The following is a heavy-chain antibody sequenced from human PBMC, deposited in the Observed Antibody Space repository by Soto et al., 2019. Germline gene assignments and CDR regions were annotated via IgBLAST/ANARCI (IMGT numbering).Heavy chain of an antibody. CDR1: GGTFSSYT. V-gene: IGHV1-69*08. CDR2: IIPILGIA. D-gene: IGHD4-17*01. J-gene: IGHJ4*02. Sequence: QVQLVQSGAEVKKPGSSVKVSCKASGGTFSSYTISWVRQAPGQGLEWMGRIIPILGIANYAQKFQGRVTITADKSTSTAYMELSSLRSEDTAVYYCARDGGDYGDYVYYFDYWGQGTLVTVSS. CDR3: ARDGGDYGDYVYYFDY.